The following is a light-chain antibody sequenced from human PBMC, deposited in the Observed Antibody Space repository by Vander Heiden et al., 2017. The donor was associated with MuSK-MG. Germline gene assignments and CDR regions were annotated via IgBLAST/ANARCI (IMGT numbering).Light chain of an antibody. Sequence: QSALTQPASVSGSPGQSVTIPCIGTSSDVGGYNYVSWYQQHPGKAPKLMIYDVTNRPSGVSNRFSGSKSGNTASLTISGLQAEDEADYYCSSYTGSSTYVFGTGTKVTVL. V-gene: IGLV2-14*03. CDR3: SSYTGSSTYV. CDR2: DVT. CDR1: SSDVGGYNY. J-gene: IGLJ1*01.